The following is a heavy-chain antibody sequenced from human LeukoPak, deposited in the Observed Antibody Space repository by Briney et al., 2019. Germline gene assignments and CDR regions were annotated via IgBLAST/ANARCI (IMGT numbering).Heavy chain of an antibody. J-gene: IGHJ4*02. D-gene: IGHD3-16*01. CDR2: ISSSSNNI. CDR1: GFTFSNRY. Sequence: PGGSLRLSCAASGFTFSNRYMTWIRQAPGKGLEWASYISSSSNNIHYADSVKGRFTISRDNAENSVFLQMDSLRADDTALYYCASGGLSAIGGLNYWGQGTLVTVSS. CDR3: ASGGLSAIGGLNY. V-gene: IGHV3-11*01.